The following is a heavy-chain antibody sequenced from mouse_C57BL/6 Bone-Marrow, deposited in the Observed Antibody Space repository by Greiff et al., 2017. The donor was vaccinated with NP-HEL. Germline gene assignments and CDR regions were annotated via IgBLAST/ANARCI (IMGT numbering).Heavy chain of an antibody. J-gene: IGHJ2*01. CDR3: ARQNSGFDY. D-gene: IGHD6-1*01. CDR1: GFTFSSYT. V-gene: IGHV5-9*01. CDR2: ISGGGGNT. Sequence: EVHLVESGGGLVKPGGSLKLSCAASGFTFSSYTMSWVRQTPEKRLEWVATISGGGGNTYYPDSVKGRFTISRDNAKNTLYLQMSSLRSEDTALYYCARQNSGFDYWGQGTTLTVSS.